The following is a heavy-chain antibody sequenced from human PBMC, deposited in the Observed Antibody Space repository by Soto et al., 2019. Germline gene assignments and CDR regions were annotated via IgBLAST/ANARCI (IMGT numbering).Heavy chain of an antibody. D-gene: IGHD3-22*01. CDR2: INPNSGGT. J-gene: IGHJ4*02. CDR1: GYAFTGYY. V-gene: IGHV1-2*02. CDR3: AGGTYDSSGYRTNPNFDY. Sequence: ASVKGSCNASGYAFTGYYMHWVRQAPGQGLEWMGWINPNSGGTNYAQKFQGRVTMTRDTSISTAYMELSRLRSDDTAVYYCAGGTYDSSGYRTNPNFDYWGEGTLVPV.